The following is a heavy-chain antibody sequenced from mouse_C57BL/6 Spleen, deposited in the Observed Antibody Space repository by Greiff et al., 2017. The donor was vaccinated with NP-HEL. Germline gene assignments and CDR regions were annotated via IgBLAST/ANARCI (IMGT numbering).Heavy chain of an antibody. D-gene: IGHD2-13*01. CDR1: GFTFSSYA. CDR2: ISDGGSYT. V-gene: IGHV5-4*01. Sequence: EVQGVESGGGLVKPGGSLKLSCAASGFTFSSYAMSWVRQTPEKRLEWVATISDGGSYTYYPDNVKGRFTISRDNAKNNLYLQMSHLKSEDTAMYYCARDDWLFAYWGQGTLVTVSA. CDR3: ARDDWLFAY. J-gene: IGHJ3*01.